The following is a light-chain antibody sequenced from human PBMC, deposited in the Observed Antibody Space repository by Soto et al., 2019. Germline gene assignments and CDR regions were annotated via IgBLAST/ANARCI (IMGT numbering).Light chain of an antibody. J-gene: IGKJ4*01. CDR1: QDISSW. CDR3: PQDNNLPFT. Sequence: DIQMTQSPSSVSASVGDRVTINCRARQDISSWLAWYQQKPVKAPKLLIYRASSLQSGIPSRFSGRGAGTEFTLTISCLQSEDFATYYSPQDNNLPFTCGGGTNVEIK. CDR2: RAS. V-gene: IGKV1-12*01.